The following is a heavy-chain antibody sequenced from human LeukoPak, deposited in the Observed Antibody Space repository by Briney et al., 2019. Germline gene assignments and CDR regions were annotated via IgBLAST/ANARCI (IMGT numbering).Heavy chain of an antibody. CDR2: INPSGGTT. Sequence: GASVKVSCKASGYTFTSYHMHWVRQAPGQGLEWMGIINPSGGTTNYAQKFRGRVTMTRDMSTSTVYMELSSLRSEDTAVYYCARGGSTLGYCSGGSCLSKRAFDIWGQGTMVTVSS. J-gene: IGHJ3*02. V-gene: IGHV1-46*01. CDR1: GYTFTSYH. D-gene: IGHD2-15*01. CDR3: ARGGSTLGYCSGGSCLSKRAFDI.